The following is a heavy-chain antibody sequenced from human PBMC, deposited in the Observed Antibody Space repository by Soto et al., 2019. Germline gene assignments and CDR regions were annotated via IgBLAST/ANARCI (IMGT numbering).Heavy chain of an antibody. CDR3: AKDRHYGSGTYSDSYLDY. CDR1: GFTFNSYA. J-gene: IGHJ4*02. Sequence: EVQLLESGGGLVQPGGSLRLSCGGSGFTFNSYAMTWVRQAPGKGLEWVSAISGSGGTTYYANSVKGRFTISRDQPKYTLYLQMNSLRAEDTAIYYCAKDRHYGSGTYSDSYLDYWGQGTLVTVSS. D-gene: IGHD3-10*01. V-gene: IGHV3-23*01. CDR2: ISGSGGTT.